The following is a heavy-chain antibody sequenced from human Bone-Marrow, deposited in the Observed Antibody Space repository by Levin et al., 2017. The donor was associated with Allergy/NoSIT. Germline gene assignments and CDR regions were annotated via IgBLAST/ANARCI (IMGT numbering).Heavy chain of an antibody. CDR1: GYTFNSYG. D-gene: IGHD3-10*01. Sequence: GESLKISCKTSGYTFNSYGISWVRQAPGQGLEWMGWISGYNGNTKSAEKFQGRVILTTDTSTTTAYMELRSLRYDDTAVYYCARDPSPSYFGSGSPPGDFWGQGTLVSVSS. V-gene: IGHV1-18*01. CDR3: ARDPSPSYFGSGSPPGDF. CDR2: ISGYNGNT. J-gene: IGHJ4*02.